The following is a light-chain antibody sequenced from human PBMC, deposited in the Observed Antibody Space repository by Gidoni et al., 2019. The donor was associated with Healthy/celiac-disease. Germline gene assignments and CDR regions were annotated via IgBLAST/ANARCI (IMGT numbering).Light chain of an antibody. Sequence: DIVMTQSPLSLPVTPGEPASISCRSSQSLLHSNGYNYLDWYLQKPGQSPQLLIYLGSNRASGVPDIFSGSGSGTDFTLKISRVEAEDVGVYYCMQALQTPLTFGQXTKLEIK. J-gene: IGKJ2*01. CDR3: MQALQTPLT. V-gene: IGKV2-28*01. CDR1: QSLLHSNGYNY. CDR2: LGS.